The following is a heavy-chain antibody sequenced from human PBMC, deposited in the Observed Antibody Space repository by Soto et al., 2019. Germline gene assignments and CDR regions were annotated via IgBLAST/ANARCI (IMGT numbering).Heavy chain of an antibody. V-gene: IGHV1-18*04. D-gene: IGHD5-18*01. CDR3: ARDRGDTAMVTFNF. CDR1: GYSFTSFG. J-gene: IGHJ4*02. Sequence: QVQLVQSGAEVKKPGASVKVSCKASGYSFTSFGITWVRQAPGQGLEWMGWISAYNGNTNYAQNLQGRVIMTTDRSTNPVYMELRSLTSDDTAVYYCARDRGDTAMVTFNFWGQGTLVIVSS. CDR2: ISAYNGNT.